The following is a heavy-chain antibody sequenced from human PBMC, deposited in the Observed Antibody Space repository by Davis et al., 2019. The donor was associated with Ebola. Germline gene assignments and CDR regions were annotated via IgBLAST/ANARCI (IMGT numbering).Heavy chain of an antibody. Sequence: SLKISCAASGFTFSSYAMHWVRQAPGKGLEWVAVISYDGSNKYYADSVKGRFTISRDNSKNTLYLQMNSLRVEDTAVYYCTTDPPTVTTSYYYYGMDVWGQGTTVTVSS. CDR2: ISYDGSNK. CDR1: GFTFSSYA. V-gene: IGHV3-30*04. CDR3: TTDPPTVTTSYYYYGMDV. J-gene: IGHJ6*02. D-gene: IGHD4-17*01.